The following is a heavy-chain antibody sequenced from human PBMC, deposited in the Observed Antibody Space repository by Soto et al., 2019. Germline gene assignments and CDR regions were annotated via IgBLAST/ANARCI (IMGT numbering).Heavy chain of an antibody. D-gene: IGHD2-21*02. J-gene: IGHJ5*02. V-gene: IGHV4-39*01. CDR3: ARHIVVVTAIHWGEVGVWWFDL. Sequence: PSETLSLTCTVSGGSISSSSYYWGWIRQPPGKGLEWIGSIYYSGSTYYNPSLKSRVTISVDTSKNQFSLKLSSVTAADTAVYYCARHIVVVTAIHWGEVGVWWFDLWGQGTLVTVSS. CDR2: IYYSGST. CDR1: GGSISSSSYY.